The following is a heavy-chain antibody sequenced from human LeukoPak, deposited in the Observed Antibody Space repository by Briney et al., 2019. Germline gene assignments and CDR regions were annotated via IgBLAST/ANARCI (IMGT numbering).Heavy chain of an antibody. D-gene: IGHD6-13*01. CDR3: ARLGAAAVDY. CDR1: GFSFSNYA. Sequence: PGGSLRLSCSASGFSFSNYAMHWVRQAPGKGLEYVSAISSNGGSTYYADSVKGRFTISRDNSKNTLYLQVSSLRAEDTAVYYCARLGAAAVDYWGQGTLVTVSS. V-gene: IGHV3-64D*09. J-gene: IGHJ4*02. CDR2: ISSNGGST.